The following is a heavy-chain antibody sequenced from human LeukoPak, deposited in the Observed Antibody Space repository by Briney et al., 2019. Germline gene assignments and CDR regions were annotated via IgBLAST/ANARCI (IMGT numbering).Heavy chain of an antibody. V-gene: IGHV3-21*01. J-gene: IGHJ6*02. CDR3: ARHEPVITLSSYYYGMDV. D-gene: IGHD1-14*01. CDR2: STYI. Sequence: STYIYYADSLNGRFTIPRDNAKNSLYLQMNSLRAEDTAVYYCARHEPVITLSSYYYGMDVWGPGTTVTVSS.